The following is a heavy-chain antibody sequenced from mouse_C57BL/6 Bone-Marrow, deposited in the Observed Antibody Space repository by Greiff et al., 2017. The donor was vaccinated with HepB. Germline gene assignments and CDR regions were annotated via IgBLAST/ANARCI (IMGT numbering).Heavy chain of an antibody. J-gene: IGHJ1*03. CDR3: ARRELGRYFDV. D-gene: IGHD4-1*01. CDR2: ISNGGGST. V-gene: IGHV5-12*01. Sequence: EVKLMESGGGLVQPGGSLKLSCAASGFTFSDYYMYWVRQTPEKRLEWVAYISNGGGSTYYPDTVKGRFTISRDNAKNTLYLQMSRLKSEDTAMYYCARRELGRYFDVWGTGTTVTVSS. CDR1: GFTFSDYY.